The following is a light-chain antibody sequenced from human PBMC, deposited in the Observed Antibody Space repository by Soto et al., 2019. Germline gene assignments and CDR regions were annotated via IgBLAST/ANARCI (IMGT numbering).Light chain of an antibody. CDR2: QVT. CDR1: SSDLASYNY. J-gene: IGLJ1*01. V-gene: IGLV2-14*01. CDR3: SSYSDSSNYV. Sequence: QSALTQPASVTGSPGQSITIPCTGTSSDLASYNYVSWYQQQPGKAPKLMIYQVTNRPSGVSKRCSCSRSGNTASLTISGLQAEDEADYYCSSYSDSSNYVFGNGTKVTVL.